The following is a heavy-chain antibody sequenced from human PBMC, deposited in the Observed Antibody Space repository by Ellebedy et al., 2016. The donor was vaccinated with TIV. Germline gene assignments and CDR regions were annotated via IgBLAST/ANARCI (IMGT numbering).Heavy chain of an antibody. CDR3: ASLDNSGYHKWFDP. CDR1: GFTITNYA. J-gene: IGHJ5*02. Sequence: GESLKISCAASGFTITNYAMTWVRQAPGKGLEWFSSIRGRDGRTSYTDSVRGRFTISRDSSKNTLFLQMNSLRAEDTAVYYCASLDNSGYHKWFDPWGQGTLVTVSS. CDR2: IRGRDGRT. V-gene: IGHV3-23*01. D-gene: IGHD3-22*01.